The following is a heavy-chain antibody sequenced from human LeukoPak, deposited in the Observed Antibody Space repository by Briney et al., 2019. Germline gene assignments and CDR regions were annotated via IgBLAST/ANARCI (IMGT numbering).Heavy chain of an antibody. CDR1: GGSINSYY. CDR3: ARGSSWYDY. Sequence: SETLSLTCTVSGGSINSYYWSWIRQPPGKGLEWIGYIYYSGSTNYNPSLKSRVTISVDTSKNQFFLKLSSVTAADTAVYYCARGSSWYDYWGQGTLVTVSS. J-gene: IGHJ4*02. CDR2: IYYSGST. D-gene: IGHD6-13*01. V-gene: IGHV4-59*01.